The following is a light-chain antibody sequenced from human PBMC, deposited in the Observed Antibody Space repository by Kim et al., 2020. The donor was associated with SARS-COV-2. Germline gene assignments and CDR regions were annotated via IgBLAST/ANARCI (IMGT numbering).Light chain of an antibody. J-gene: IGLJ2*01. CDR3: QAWDSSTGVV. CDR2: QDS. Sequence: SYELTQPPSVSVSPGQTASITCSGDKLGDKYACWYQQKPGQSPVLVIYQDSKRPSGLPERFSGSNSGNTATLTISGTQAMDEADYYCQAWDSSTGVVFGG. V-gene: IGLV3-1*01. CDR1: KLGDKY.